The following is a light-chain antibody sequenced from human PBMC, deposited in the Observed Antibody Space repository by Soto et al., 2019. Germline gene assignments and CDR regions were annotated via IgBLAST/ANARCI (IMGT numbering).Light chain of an antibody. V-gene: IGLV4-69*01. J-gene: IGLJ2*01. CDR2: LNRDGSH. CDR3: QTWDTVVV. Sequence: QPVLTQSPSASASLGASVKLTCTLSSGHSDYGIAWHQQQPDKGPRYLMKLNRDGSHNKGDGIPDRFSGSNSGAERYLIISSLQSDDEADYYFQTWDTVVVFCGGTKLTVL. CDR1: SGHSDYG.